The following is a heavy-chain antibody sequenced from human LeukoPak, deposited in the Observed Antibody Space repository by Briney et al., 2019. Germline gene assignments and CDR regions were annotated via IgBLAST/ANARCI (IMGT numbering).Heavy chain of an antibody. Sequence: GGSLRLSCEASGFTFSAYAMTWVRQAPGKGLEWVSAVSKSGDDTYDADSVKGRFTISRDNSKNTVYLQMNSLTVEDTARYYCARQLVYCSGGSCYFDFWGQGTLVTVSS. CDR3: ARQLVYCSGGSCYFDF. J-gene: IGHJ4*02. CDR2: VSKSGDDT. V-gene: IGHV3-23*01. CDR1: GFTFSAYA. D-gene: IGHD2-15*01.